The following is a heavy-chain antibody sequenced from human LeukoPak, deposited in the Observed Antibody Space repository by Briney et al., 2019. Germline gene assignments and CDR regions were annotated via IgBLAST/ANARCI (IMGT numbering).Heavy chain of an antibody. CDR2: INPSGGST. V-gene: IGHV1-46*01. D-gene: IGHD2-2*01. J-gene: IGHJ6*03. CDR1: GYTFTSYY. CDR3: ARGGYCSSTSCPEDYYYYMDV. Sequence: GASVKVSCKASGYTFTSYYMHWVRQAPGQGLEWMGIINPSGGSTSYAQRFQGRVTMTRDMSTSTVYMELSSLRSEDTAVYYCARGGYCSSTSCPEDYYYYMDVWGKGTTVTVSS.